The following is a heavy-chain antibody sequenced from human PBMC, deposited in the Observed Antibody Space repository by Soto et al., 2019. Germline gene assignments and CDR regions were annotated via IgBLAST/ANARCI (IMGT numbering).Heavy chain of an antibody. D-gene: IGHD3-22*01. V-gene: IGHV3-23*01. CDR2: ISGSGCST. CDR1: GCPSRSYA. Sequence: GGSLILSCAASGCPSRSYAMRWIRPAPGKWLKWVSAISGSGCSTYYADSVKGRFTISRDNSKNTLYLQMNSLRAEDTAVYYCAKDKGYYYDSSGYYYWNYFDYWGQGTLVTVSA. CDR3: AKDKGYYYDSSGYYYWNYFDY. J-gene: IGHJ4*02.